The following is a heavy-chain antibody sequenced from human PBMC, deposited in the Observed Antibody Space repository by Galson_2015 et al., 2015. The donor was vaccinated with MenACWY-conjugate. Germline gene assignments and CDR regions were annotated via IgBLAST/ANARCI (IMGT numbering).Heavy chain of an antibody. CDR1: GFTFSNYA. D-gene: IGHD2-8*01. J-gene: IGHJ3*02. Sequence: SLRLSCAASGFTFSNYAMSWVRQAPGKGLQWVSAITGSGDGTYYADSVKGRFTISRDNSKNTVFLQTNTLGADDTAIYYCAKEKAGAGVGAFDIWGQGTTVTVSS. CDR3: AKEKAGAGVGAFDI. V-gene: IGHV3-23*01. CDR2: ITGSGDGT.